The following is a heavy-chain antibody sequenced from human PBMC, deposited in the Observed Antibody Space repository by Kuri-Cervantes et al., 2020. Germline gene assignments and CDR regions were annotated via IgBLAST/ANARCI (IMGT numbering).Heavy chain of an antibody. CDR2: IWDDGSNK. V-gene: IGHV3-33*01. CDR3: ARVRYYGSGSYHPLDY. Sequence: GESLKISCAASGFTFSSYVMHWVRQAPGKGLEWVAVIWDDGSNKYYADSVKGRFTISRDNSKNTLYLQMNSMRAEDTAVYYCARVRYYGSGSYHPLDYWGQGTLVTVSS. D-gene: IGHD3-10*01. J-gene: IGHJ4*02. CDR1: GFTFSSYV.